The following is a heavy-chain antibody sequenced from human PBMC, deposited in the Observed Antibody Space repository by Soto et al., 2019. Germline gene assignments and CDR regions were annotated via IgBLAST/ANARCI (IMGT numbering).Heavy chain of an antibody. J-gene: IGHJ5*02. CDR2: IYWDDDK. V-gene: IGHV2-5*02. CDR1: GFSLSTSGVG. D-gene: IGHD3-3*01. Sequence: QITLKESGPTRVKPTQTLTLTCTFSGFSLSTSGVGVGWIRQPPGKALEWLALIYWDDDKRYSPSLKTRLTITTDTSKNQVVLTMTNLDPVDTATYYCAHSFWRGYTAWFDPWGQGTLVTVSS. CDR3: AHSFWRGYTAWFDP.